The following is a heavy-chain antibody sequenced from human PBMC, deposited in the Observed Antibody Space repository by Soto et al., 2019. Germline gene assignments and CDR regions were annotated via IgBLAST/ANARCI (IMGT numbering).Heavy chain of an antibody. J-gene: IGHJ5*02. V-gene: IGHV4-59*01. Sequence: SETLSLTCTVSGGSLSGYYWTWIRQPPGKGLEWIGYIYHNGGTSYNPSLKSRVSISLDRSRNQFSLKLTSVTAADTAMYYCARDVYSSHRTGRWLDRPGQATLVTVSS. CDR2: IYHNGGT. CDR3: ARDVYSSHRTGRWLDR. CDR1: GGSLSGYY. D-gene: IGHD3-22*01.